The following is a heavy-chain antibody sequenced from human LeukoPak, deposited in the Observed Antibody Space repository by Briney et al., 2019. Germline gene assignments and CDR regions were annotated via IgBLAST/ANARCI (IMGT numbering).Heavy chain of an antibody. D-gene: IGHD2-2*01. Sequence: GGSLRLSCAASGFTFSSYAMSWVRQAPGKGLEWVSAISGSGGSTYYADSVKGRFTISRDNSKNTLYLQMNSLRAEDTAVYYCAKDLLSPYQPQIQQFDYWGQGTLVTVSS. CDR1: GFTFSSYA. CDR3: AKDLLSPYQPQIQQFDY. V-gene: IGHV3-23*01. J-gene: IGHJ4*02. CDR2: ISGSGGST.